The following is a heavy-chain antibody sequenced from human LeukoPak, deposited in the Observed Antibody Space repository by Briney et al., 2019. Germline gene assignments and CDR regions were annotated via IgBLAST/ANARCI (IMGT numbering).Heavy chain of an antibody. CDR3: TTLRPYIQPR. V-gene: IGHV3-23*01. CDR2: ISDSGGST. D-gene: IGHD5-18*01. J-gene: IGHJ3*01. CDR1: GFTFSSYG. Sequence: PGGSLRLSCAASGFTFSSYGMSWVRQAPGKGLEWVSAISDSGGSTYYADSVRGRFTISRDNSKNTLYLQMNSLRAEDTAVCYCTTLRPYIQPRWGQGTMVTVSS.